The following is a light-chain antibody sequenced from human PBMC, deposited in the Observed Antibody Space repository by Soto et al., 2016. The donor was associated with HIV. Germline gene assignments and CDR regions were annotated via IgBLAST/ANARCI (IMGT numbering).Light chain of an antibody. V-gene: IGLV3-21*03. Sequence: SYELTQPPSVSVAPGKTANITCGGDNIGSKSVHWYQQKPGQAPVLVVYDDRDRPPGIPERFSGSNSGNTATLTISRVEAGDEADYYCQLWASEVVFGGGTKLTV. J-gene: IGLJ2*01. CDR1: NIGSKS. CDR3: QLWASEVV. CDR2: DDR.